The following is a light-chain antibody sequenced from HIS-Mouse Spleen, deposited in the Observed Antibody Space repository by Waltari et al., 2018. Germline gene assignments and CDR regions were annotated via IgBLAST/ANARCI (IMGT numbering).Light chain of an antibody. J-gene: IGLJ3*02. V-gene: IGLV1-47*01. CDR2: RKN. CDR1: RSNIGSNY. CDR3: AAWDDSLSGPRV. Sequence: QSVLTQPPSASGTPGQRVTISCSGSRSNIGSNYVYWYQQLPGTAPTLLIYRKNQRPSGVPDRFSGAKSGTSASLAISGLRSEDEADYYCAAWDDSLSGPRVFGGGTKLTVL.